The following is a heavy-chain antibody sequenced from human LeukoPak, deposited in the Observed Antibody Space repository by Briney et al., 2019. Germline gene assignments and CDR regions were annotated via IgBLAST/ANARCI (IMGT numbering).Heavy chain of an antibody. J-gene: IGHJ4*02. CDR3: AREGDYDSSGYFDY. Sequence: GASVKVSGKASGYTFTSHGISWVRQAPGQGLEWMGWISAYNGNTNYAQKLQGRVTMTTDTSTSTAYMELRSLRSDDTAVYYCAREGDYDSSGYFDYWGQGTLVTVSS. V-gene: IGHV1-18*01. CDR2: ISAYNGNT. CDR1: GYTFTSHG. D-gene: IGHD3-22*01.